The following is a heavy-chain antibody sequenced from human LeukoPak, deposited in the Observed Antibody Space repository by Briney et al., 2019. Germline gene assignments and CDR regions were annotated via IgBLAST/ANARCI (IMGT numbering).Heavy chain of an antibody. CDR3: ANHNWNDVIDY. CDR2: ISGSGSNT. D-gene: IGHD1-20*01. J-gene: IGHJ4*02. Sequence: GGSLRLSCAASGFTFSSYAMHWVRQAPGKGLEWVSAISGSGSNTYHADSVKGRFTISRDNSKNTLYLQMKSLRADDTAIYYCANHNWNDVIDYWGQGTLVTVSS. CDR1: GFTFSSYA. V-gene: IGHV3-23*01.